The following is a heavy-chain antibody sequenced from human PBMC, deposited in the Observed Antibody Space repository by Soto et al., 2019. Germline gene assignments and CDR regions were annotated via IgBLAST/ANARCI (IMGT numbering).Heavy chain of an antibody. CDR2: IYYSGST. D-gene: IGHD3-10*01. V-gene: IGHV4-39*01. CDR3: ALEVSGSYYFDY. CDR1: GGSISSSSYY. J-gene: IGHJ4*02. Sequence: SETLSLTCTVSGGSISSSSYYWGWIRQPPGKGLEWIGSIYYSGSTYYNPSLKSRVTISVDTSKNQFSLKLSSVTAADTAVYYCALEVSGSYYFDYWGQGTLVTVSS.